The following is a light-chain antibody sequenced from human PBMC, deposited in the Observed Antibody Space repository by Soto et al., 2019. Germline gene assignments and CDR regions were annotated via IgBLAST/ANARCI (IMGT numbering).Light chain of an antibody. CDR2: AAS. CDR3: QQYDYSVWT. CDR1: QSVSTNN. J-gene: IGKJ1*01. Sequence: IVLTQSPGPLSSSPGERATLSCRASQSVSTNNLAWYQQRPGRAPRLLIYAASRRATGIPDRFSGSGSGTDFTLTISRLESEDPAVYYCQQYDYSVWTFGQGTKVEIK. V-gene: IGKV3-20*01.